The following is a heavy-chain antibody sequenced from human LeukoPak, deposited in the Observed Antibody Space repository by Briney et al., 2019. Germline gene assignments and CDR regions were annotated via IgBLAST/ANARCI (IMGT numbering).Heavy chain of an antibody. CDR2: ISWNSGSI. Sequence: GGSLRLSCAASGFTFDDYAMRWVRQAPGKGQEWVSGISWNSGSIGYADSVKGRFTISRDNAKNSLYLQMNSLRAEDTALYYCAKDMENFDWLSFDYWGQGTLVTVSS. D-gene: IGHD3-9*01. CDR3: AKDMENFDWLSFDY. J-gene: IGHJ4*02. V-gene: IGHV3-9*01. CDR1: GFTFDDYA.